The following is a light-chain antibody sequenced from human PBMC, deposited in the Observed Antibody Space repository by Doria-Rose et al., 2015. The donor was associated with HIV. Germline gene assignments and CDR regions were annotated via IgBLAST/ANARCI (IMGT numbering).Light chain of an antibody. CDR1: QSVSSY. Sequence: ATLSLSPGERATLSCRASQSVSSYLVWYQQKPGQAPRLLIYDASNRATGIPARFSGSGSGTDFTLTISSLEPEDFATYFCQQSYNNPPWTFGQGTEVEVK. CDR3: QQSYNNPPWT. V-gene: IGKV3-11*01. J-gene: IGKJ1*01. CDR2: DAS.